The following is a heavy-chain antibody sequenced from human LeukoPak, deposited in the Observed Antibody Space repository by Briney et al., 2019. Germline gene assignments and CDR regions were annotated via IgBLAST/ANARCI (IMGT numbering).Heavy chain of an antibody. CDR2: ISSSSSYI. J-gene: IGHJ6*03. V-gene: IGHV3-21*01. D-gene: IGHD3-3*01. CDR1: GFTFSSYS. CDR3: ARVTYYDFWSGYSGDYYYYMDV. Sequence: GGSLRLSCAASGFTFSSYSMNWVRQAPGKGLEWVSSISSSSSYIYYADSEKGRFTISRDNAKNSLYLQMNSLRAEDTAVYYCARVTYYDFWSGYSGDYYYYMDVWGKGTTVTVSS.